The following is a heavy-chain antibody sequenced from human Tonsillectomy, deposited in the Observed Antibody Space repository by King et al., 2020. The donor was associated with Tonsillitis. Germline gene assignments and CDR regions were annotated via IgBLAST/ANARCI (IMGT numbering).Heavy chain of an antibody. CDR2: ISYDESNK. D-gene: IGHD6-19*01. J-gene: IGHJ6*02. CDR3: AREGIAVAGPYGMDV. Sequence: VQLVESGGGVVQPGRSLRLSCAASGFTFSSYAMHWVRQAPGKGLEWVAVISYDESNKFYADSVKGRFTISRDNSKNTLYMQMNSLRAEDTAVYYCAREGIAVAGPYGMDVWGQGTTVTVSS. CDR1: GFTFSSYA. V-gene: IGHV3-30*04.